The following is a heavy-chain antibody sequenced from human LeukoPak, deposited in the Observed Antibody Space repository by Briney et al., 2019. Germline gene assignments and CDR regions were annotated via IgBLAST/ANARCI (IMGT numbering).Heavy chain of an antibody. D-gene: IGHD6-13*01. CDR3: AKDRAYSSSWYRGEDY. CDR2: INGSGGST. CDR1: GFTFSSYA. Sequence: PGGSLRLSCAASGFTFSSYAMTWVRQAPGKGLEWVSAINGSGGSTYYADSVKGRFTISRDNSKNTLYLQLNSLRAEDTAVYYCAKDRAYSSSWYRGEDYWGQGTLVTVSS. J-gene: IGHJ4*02. V-gene: IGHV3-23*01.